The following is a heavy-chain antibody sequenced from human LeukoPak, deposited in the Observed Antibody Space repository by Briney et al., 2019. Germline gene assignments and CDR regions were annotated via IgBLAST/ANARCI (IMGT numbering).Heavy chain of an antibody. J-gene: IGHJ5*02. CDR2: IYYSGST. D-gene: IGHD3-16*01. CDR3: ARGGGDSSSLNWCDP. V-gene: IGHV4-39*01. CDR1: GGSTTTSSYS. Sequence: SETLSLTCTVSGGSTTTSSYSWGWIRQPPGKGLEWIGNIYYSGSTYHNASLKSRVTMSVDTSKNQFSLKLPSVTAADTAVYCCARGGGDSSSLNWCDPWGQGTLVTVSS.